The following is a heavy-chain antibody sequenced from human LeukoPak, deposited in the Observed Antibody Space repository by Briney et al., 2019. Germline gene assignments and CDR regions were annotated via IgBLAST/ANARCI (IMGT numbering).Heavy chain of an antibody. J-gene: IGHJ6*03. CDR2: IKQDGSEK. CDR1: GFTFSSRDW. CDR3: ASANDIYYYYYMDV. Sequence: GGSLRLSCVASGFTFSSRDWMTWVRQAPGKGLEWVANIKQDGSEKNYVDSVKGRFTISRDNAKNSVDRQMNSLRAEDTAVYYCASANDIYYYYYMDVWGKGTTVTISS. V-gene: IGHV3-7*01. D-gene: IGHD3-9*01.